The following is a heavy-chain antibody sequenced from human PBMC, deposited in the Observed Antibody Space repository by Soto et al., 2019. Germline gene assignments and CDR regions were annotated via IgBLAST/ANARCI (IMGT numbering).Heavy chain of an antibody. D-gene: IGHD2-21*02. CDR3: AKYLVTGLYYNNYYGMDV. Sequence: QPGGSLRLSCAASGFIFRSYVMSWVRQAPGKGLEWVSGITGSGGGTYYADSVKGRFTISRDNSQNTLYLQMNSLKVEDTAVYYCAKYLVTGLYYNNYYGMDVWGQGTTVTVSS. J-gene: IGHJ6*02. CDR1: GFIFRSYV. CDR2: ITGSGGGT. V-gene: IGHV3-23*01.